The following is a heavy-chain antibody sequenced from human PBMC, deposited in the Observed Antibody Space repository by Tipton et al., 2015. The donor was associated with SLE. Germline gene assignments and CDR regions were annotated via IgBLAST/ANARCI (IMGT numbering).Heavy chain of an antibody. D-gene: IGHD3-10*01. V-gene: IGHV1-18*04. Sequence: QLVQSGPEVKKPGASVRVSSKASGNTFTGYNLHWVRQAPGQGLEWMGRISAYNGNTNYAQKLQGRVTMTTDTSTSTAYMELRSLRSDDTAVYYCAREVGDLGQGFDSWVHGTLLTVSS. CDR1: GNTFTGYN. CDR3: AREVGDLGQGFDS. J-gene: IGHJ4*01. CDR2: ISAYNGNT.